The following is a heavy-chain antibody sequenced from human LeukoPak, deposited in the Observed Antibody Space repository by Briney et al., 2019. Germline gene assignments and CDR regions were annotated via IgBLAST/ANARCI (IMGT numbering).Heavy chain of an antibody. CDR1: RFTFNSYA. CDR3: ARDLSTYYCIDY. D-gene: IGHD2-15*01. J-gene: IGHJ4*02. CDR2: ISYDGVIK. V-gene: IGHV3-30-3*01. Sequence: GRSLRLSCAASRFTFNSYAIHWVRQAPGKGLEWVAFISYDGVIKYYADSVKGRFTISRDNSKNTLYLQMNSLRTEDTAVYYCARDLSTYYCIDYWGPGTLVTASS.